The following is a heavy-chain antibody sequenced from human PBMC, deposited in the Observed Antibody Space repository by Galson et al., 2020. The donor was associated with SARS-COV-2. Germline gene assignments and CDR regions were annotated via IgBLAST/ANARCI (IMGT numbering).Heavy chain of an antibody. J-gene: IGHJ4*02. D-gene: IGHD4-17*01. V-gene: IGHV2-5*02. CDR3: AHSTPVTNLDY. Sequence: SGPPLVNPTQTLTLPCPFPGFSLTPSGVGVGWIRQPPGKALEWLALIYWDDDKRYSPSLKSRLTITKDTSKNQVVLTMTNMDPVDTSTYYCAHSTPVTNLDYWGQGTLVTVSS. CDR2: IYWDDDK. CDR1: GFSLTPSGVG.